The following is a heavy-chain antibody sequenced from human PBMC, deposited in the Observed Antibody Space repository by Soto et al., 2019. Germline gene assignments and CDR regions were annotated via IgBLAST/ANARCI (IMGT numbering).Heavy chain of an antibody. V-gene: IGHV1-18*04. J-gene: IGHJ3*02. D-gene: IGHD2-15*01. CDR3: ARDDTGWSHAFDI. CDR1: GYTFTSYG. CDR2: ISAYNGNT. Sequence: QVQLVQSGAEVKKPGASVKVSCKASGYTFTSYGISWVRQAPGQGLEWMGWISAYNGNTNYAQKLQDKVTMTTDTATSTAYRELRSLRSDDTAVYYCARDDTGWSHAFDIWGQGTMVTVSS.